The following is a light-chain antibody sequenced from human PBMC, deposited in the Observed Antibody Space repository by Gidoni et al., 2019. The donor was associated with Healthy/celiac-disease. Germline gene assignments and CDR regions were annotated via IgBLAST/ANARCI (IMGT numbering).Light chain of an antibody. CDR1: QDISNY. J-gene: IGKJ4*02. CDR2: DAS. V-gene: IGKV1-33*01. CDR3: QQYDNLPAT. Sequence: QLTKSPSSLSASVGDRVTITCQASQDISNYLTWYQQKPGKAPKLLIYDASNLETGVPSRFSGSGSGTDFTFTISSLQPEDIATYYCQQYDNLPATFGGGTKVEIK.